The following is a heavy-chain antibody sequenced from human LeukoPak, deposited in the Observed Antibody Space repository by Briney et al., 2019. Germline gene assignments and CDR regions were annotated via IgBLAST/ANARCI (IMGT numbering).Heavy chain of an antibody. CDR3: ARDVAAWGSSGLI. J-gene: IGHJ3*02. CDR2: INSDGSST. V-gene: IGHV3-74*01. Sequence: GGSLRLSCAASGFTFSSYWMHWVRQAPGQGLVWVSRINSDGSSTSYADSVKGRFTISRDNAKNTLYLQMNSLRAEDTAVYYCARDVAAWGSSGLIWGQGTMVTVSS. CDR1: GFTFSSYW. D-gene: IGHD6-19*01.